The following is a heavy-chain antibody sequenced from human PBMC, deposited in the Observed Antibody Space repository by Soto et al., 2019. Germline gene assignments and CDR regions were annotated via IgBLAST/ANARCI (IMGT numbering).Heavy chain of an antibody. CDR3: ARGRPIIGAKTFFDY. Sequence: ASETLSLTCTVSGDSVSSGSHFWSWIRQHPGKGLEWIGYISFSGTTYYNPSLKSRLTISIDTSKNQFSLKLASMTAADSAFYYCARGRPIIGAKTFFDYWGQGTLVTVS. J-gene: IGHJ4*02. V-gene: IGHV4-31*03. D-gene: IGHD1-26*01. CDR2: ISFSGTT. CDR1: GDSVSSGSHF.